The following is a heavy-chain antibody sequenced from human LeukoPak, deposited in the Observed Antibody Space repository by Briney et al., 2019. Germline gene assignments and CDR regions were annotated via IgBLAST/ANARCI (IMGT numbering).Heavy chain of an antibody. D-gene: IGHD2-2*01. CDR3: ARRTASYCSSTSCLSWFDP. J-gene: IGHJ5*02. CDR2: FYYSGST. Sequence: SETLSLTCTVSGGSISSYYWSWIRQPRGKGLGWIGYFYYSGSTNYNPSLKSRVTISVDTSKNQFSLKLSSVTAADTAVYYCARRTASYCSSTSCLSWFDPWGQGTLVTVSS. CDR1: GGSISSYY. V-gene: IGHV4-59*01.